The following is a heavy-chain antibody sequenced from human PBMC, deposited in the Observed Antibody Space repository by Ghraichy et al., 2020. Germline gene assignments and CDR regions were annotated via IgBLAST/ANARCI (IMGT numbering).Heavy chain of an antibody. V-gene: IGHV3-33*01. CDR3: ARDDDDYDFVDY. CDR1: GFTFSRYG. D-gene: IGHD3-3*01. J-gene: IGHJ4*02. Sequence: GGSLRLSCAASGFTFSRYGMHWVRQAPGKGLESVALIWNDGSKAYYGDSVKGRFTISRDNSKNILYLQLNSLRAEDTAVYYCARDDDDYDFVDYWGQGTLVTVSS. CDR2: IWNDGSKA.